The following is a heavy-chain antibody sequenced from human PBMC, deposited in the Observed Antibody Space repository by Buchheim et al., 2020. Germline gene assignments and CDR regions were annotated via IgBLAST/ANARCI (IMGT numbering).Heavy chain of an antibody. J-gene: IGHJ5*02. CDR2: ISGSGGST. D-gene: IGHD3-3*01. CDR3: AKEGTHYDFWSGYSGWFDP. CDR1: GFTFSSYA. V-gene: IGHV3-23*01. Sequence: EVQLLESGGGLVQPGGSLRLSCAASGFTFSSYAMSWVRQAPGKGLEWVSAISGSGGSTYYADSVKGRFTISRDNSKNTVYLQMNSLRAEDTAVYYCAKEGTHYDFWSGYSGWFDPWGQGTL.